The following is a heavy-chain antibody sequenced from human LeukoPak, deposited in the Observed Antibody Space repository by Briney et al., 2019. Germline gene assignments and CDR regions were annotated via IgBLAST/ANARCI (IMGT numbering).Heavy chain of an antibody. Sequence: GGSLRLSCAASGFTFSSYWMSWVRQAPGKGLEWVANIKQDGSEKYYVDSVKGRFTISRDNAKNSLYLQMNSLRAEDTAVYYCARDPVGYSYRYYMDVWGKGTTVTVSS. CDR3: ARDPVGYSYRYYMDV. D-gene: IGHD5-18*01. V-gene: IGHV3-7*01. CDR2: IKQDGSEK. CDR1: GFTFSSYW. J-gene: IGHJ6*03.